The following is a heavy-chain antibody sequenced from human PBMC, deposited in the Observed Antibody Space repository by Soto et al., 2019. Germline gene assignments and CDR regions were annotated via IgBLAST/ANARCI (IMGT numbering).Heavy chain of an antibody. CDR3: ARDLGAAAGIGY. J-gene: IGHJ4*02. V-gene: IGHV1-46*01. Sequence: ASVKVPCKASGYTFTSYYMHWVRQAPGQGLEGMGIINPSGGSTSYAQKFQGRVTMTRDTSTSTVYMELSSLRSEDTAVYYCARDLGAAAGIGYWGQGTLVTVSS. CDR2: INPSGGST. CDR1: GYTFTSYY. D-gene: IGHD6-13*01.